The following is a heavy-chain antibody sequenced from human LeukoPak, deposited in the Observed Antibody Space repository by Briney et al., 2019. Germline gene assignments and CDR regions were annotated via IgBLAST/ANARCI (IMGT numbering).Heavy chain of an antibody. CDR2: ISGSGGNT. CDR1: GFTFSSYA. D-gene: IGHD5-18*01. Sequence: GGSLRLSCAASGFTFSSYAMSWVRQAPGKGLEWVSAISGSGGNTYYADSVKGRFTISRDNSKNTLYLQMNSLRAEDTAVYYCAKDSAGYSYANFDYWGQGTLVTVSS. V-gene: IGHV3-23*01. CDR3: AKDSAGYSYANFDY. J-gene: IGHJ4*02.